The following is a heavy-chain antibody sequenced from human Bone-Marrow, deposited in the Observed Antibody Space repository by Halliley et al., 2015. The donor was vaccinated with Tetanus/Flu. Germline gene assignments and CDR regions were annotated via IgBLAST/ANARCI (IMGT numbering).Heavy chain of an antibody. V-gene: IGHV4-59*01. Sequence: WVGFICSNGSHADNPPLKSRVPISVETSKNQFSLNLRSVTAGDTALYYCARKGTGMAVATDVWGQGTAVTVSS. J-gene: IGHJ6*02. D-gene: IGHD6-19*01. CDR2: ICSNGSH. CDR3: ARKGTGMAVATDV.